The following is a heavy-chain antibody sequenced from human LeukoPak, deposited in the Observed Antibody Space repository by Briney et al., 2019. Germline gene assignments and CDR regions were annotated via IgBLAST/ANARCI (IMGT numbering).Heavy chain of an antibody. CDR2: ISGPAGSC. V-gene: IGHV3-23*01. CDR1: GVTFSSYA. CDR3: AKKVGLVSAPLYYFDV. D-gene: IGHD5/OR15-5a*01. J-gene: IGHJ4*02. Sequence: GGSLRLSCAASGVTFSSYAMSWVRQAPGKGLEWVSAISGPAGSCDYADSVKGRFTISRDNSKNTLFLQMNSLRADDTAIYYCAKKVGLVSAPLYYFDVWGQGTLVTVSS.